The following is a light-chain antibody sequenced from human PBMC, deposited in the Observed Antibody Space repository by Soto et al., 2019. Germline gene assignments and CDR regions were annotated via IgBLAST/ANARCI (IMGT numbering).Light chain of an antibody. CDR1: SSDVGGYNY. J-gene: IGLJ2*01. Sequence: QSALTQPRSVSGSPGQSVTISCTGTSSDVGGYNYVSWYQQHPGKAPKLMIFDVSTRPSGVPDRFSGSKSGNTASLTISGLQADDEADYYCCSYAGSFVVFGGGTKLTVL. CDR3: CSYAGSFVV. CDR2: DVS. V-gene: IGLV2-11*01.